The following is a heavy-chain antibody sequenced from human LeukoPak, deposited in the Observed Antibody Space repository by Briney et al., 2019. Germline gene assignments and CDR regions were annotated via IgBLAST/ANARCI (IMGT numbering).Heavy chain of an antibody. D-gene: IGHD1-26*01. J-gene: IGHJ4*02. V-gene: IGHV3-23*01. Sequence: GGSLRLSCAASGFTFSSYAMSWVRQAPGKGLEWVSAISGSGGSTYYADSVKGRFTISRDNSKNTLFLEMNSLRAEDTAVYYCGRDGWEIRLATGYWGQGTLVTVSS. CDR3: GRDGWEIRLATGY. CDR2: ISGSGGST. CDR1: GFTFSSYA.